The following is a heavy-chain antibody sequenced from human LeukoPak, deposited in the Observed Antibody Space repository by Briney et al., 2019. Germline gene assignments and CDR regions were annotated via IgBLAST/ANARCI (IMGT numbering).Heavy chain of an antibody. CDR1: GFTVSSNY. V-gene: IGHV3-53*01. D-gene: IGHD3-22*01. CDR2: IFSGGGR. Sequence: GGSLRLSCAASGFTVSSNYMSWVRQAPGKGLDGVSVIFSGGGRKYADSVKGRFTISRDNSKNTLYLQMNSLRAEDTAVYYCAGYYDTSGSHAFDIWGQGTMVTVSS. CDR3: AGYYDTSGSHAFDI. J-gene: IGHJ3*02.